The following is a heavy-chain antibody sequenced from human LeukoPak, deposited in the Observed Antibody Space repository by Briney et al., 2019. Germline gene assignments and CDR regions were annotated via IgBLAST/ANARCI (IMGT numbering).Heavy chain of an antibody. D-gene: IGHD3-22*01. CDR1: GFIFSNYG. J-gene: IGHJ4*02. Sequence: GGSLRLSCAVSGFIFSNYGMHWVRQAPGKGLEWVAFIRSDGSEKNYAGSVKGRFTISRDNSKNTLYVQMNSLRADDTAVYYCAKHDSSSVYWGQGTLVAVSS. CDR3: AKHDSSSVY. V-gene: IGHV3-30*02. CDR2: IRSDGSEK.